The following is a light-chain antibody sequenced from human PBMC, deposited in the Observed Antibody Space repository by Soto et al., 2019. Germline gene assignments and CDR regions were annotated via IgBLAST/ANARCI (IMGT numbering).Light chain of an antibody. V-gene: IGKV3-11*01. CDR2: DAS. CDR1: LNVNSY. CDR3: QQRQYWPPIT. J-gene: IGKJ5*01. Sequence: VLTQSPATLSLSPGERATLXXRASLNVNSYLAWYQQKPGQAPRLXXYDASDRAAGIPARFSGSGSWTDFTLTISSLEPEDFAIYYCQQRQYWPPITFGQGTRLEIK.